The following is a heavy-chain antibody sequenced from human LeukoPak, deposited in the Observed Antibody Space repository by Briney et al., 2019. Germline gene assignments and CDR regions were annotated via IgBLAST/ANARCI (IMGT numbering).Heavy chain of an antibody. J-gene: IGHJ4*02. Sequence: PGGSLRLSCAASGFTFSSYAMSWVRQAPGKGLEWVSAISGSGGSTYYADSVKGRFTISRDNSRKTLYLQMNSLRAEDTAVYYCAKESSSSWFSEFDYWGQGTLVTVSS. D-gene: IGHD6-19*01. CDR2: ISGSGGST. CDR3: AKESSSSWFSEFDY. V-gene: IGHV3-23*01. CDR1: GFTFSSYA.